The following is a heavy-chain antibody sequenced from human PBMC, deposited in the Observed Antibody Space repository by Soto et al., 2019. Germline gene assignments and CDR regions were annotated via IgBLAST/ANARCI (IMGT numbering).Heavy chain of an antibody. CDR3: ARETPTYYGSGSYPSWFDP. V-gene: IGHV4-59*01. CDR1: GGSISNYY. CDR2: IFYSGST. Sequence: PSETLSLTCTVSGGSISNYYWSWIRQPPGKGLEWIGYIFYSGSTNYNPSLKSRVTISLDKSKNQFSLKLSSVTAADTAVYFCARETPTYYGSGSYPSWFDPWGQGTQVTVSS. D-gene: IGHD3-10*01. J-gene: IGHJ5*02.